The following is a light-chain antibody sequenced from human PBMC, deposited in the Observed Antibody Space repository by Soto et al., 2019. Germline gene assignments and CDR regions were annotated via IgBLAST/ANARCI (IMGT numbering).Light chain of an antibody. V-gene: IGKV2-28*01. CDR2: LGS. CDR1: DSLLHTNGRNY. J-gene: IGKJ3*01. Sequence: TQSPLSLSVSPGEPASISCRSSDSLLHTNGRNYLDWYVQKPGQSPQLLIYLGSQRASGVPDRFSGSGTDRDFTVKISRVEAEDVGIYYCMQALQTPQFTFGPGTKVEIK. CDR3: MQALQTPQFT.